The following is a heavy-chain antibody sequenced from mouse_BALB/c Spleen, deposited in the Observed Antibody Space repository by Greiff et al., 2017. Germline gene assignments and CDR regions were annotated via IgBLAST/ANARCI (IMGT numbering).Heavy chain of an antibody. Sequence: EVQLVESGGGLVQPGGSRKLSCAASGFTFSSFGMHWVRQAPEKGLEWVAYISSGSSTIYYADTVKGRFTISRDNPKNTLFLQMTSLRSEDTAMYYCARWGYGSSSAYWGQGTLVTVSA. CDR3: ARWGYGSSSAY. CDR2: ISSGSSTI. J-gene: IGHJ3*01. D-gene: IGHD1-1*01. CDR1: GFTFSSFG. V-gene: IGHV5-17*02.